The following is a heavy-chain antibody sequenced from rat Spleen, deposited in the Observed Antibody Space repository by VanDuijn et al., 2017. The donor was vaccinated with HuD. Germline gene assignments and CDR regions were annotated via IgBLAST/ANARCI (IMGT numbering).Heavy chain of an antibody. D-gene: IGHD1-5*01. CDR3: ARDENGYIYVWFAY. Sequence: QVQLKESGPGLVQPSQTLSLTCTVAGFSLTSYNVHWVRQPPGKGLEWMGVIWNTGGTRYKPALKSRLSISKDTAKSQVFLKMNSLETEDTATYYCARDENGYIYVWFAYWGQGTLVTVSS. CDR1: GFSLTSYN. CDR2: IWNTGGT. J-gene: IGHJ3*01. V-gene: IGHV2-41*01.